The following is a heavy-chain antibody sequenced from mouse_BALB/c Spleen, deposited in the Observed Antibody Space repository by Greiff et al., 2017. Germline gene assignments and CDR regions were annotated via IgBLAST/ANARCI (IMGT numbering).Heavy chain of an antibody. D-gene: IGHD2-10*02. CDR2: ISYDGSN. Sequence: EVKLMESGPGLVKPSQSLSLTCSVTGYSITSGYYWNWIRQFPGNKLEWMGYISYDGSNNYNPSLKNRISITRDTSKNQFFLKLNSVTTEDTATYYCARGEYGNYYFDYWGQGTTLTVSS. J-gene: IGHJ2*01. V-gene: IGHV3-6*02. CDR3: ARGEYGNYYFDY. CDR1: GYSITSGYY.